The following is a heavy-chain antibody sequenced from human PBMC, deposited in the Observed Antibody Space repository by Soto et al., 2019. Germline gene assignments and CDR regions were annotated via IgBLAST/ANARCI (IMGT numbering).Heavy chain of an antibody. J-gene: IGHJ4*02. D-gene: IGHD1-26*01. CDR3: ATSASSDH. CDR1: GFLFATYG. CDR2: ISYDGSHK. V-gene: IGHV3-30*03. Sequence: VQLVESGGGVVQPGRSLRLSCVASGFLFATYGMHWVRQTPGKGLEWVAIISYDGSHKEYADSVKGRFAISRDNSENTLYLQMNNLGVEDTALYYCATSASSDHWGQGTQVTVSS.